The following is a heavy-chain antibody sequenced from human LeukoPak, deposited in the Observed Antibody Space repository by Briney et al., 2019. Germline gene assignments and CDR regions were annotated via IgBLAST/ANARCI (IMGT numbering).Heavy chain of an antibody. CDR3: AKYAGGYYYDSSGYYYASAFDY. V-gene: IGHV3-23*01. D-gene: IGHD3-22*01. CDR2: ISGSGGST. Sequence: GGSLRLSCAASGFTLSSYNMNWVRQAPGKGLEWVSAISGSGGSTYYADSVKGRFTISRDNSKNTLYLQMNSLRAEDTAVYYCAKYAGGYYYDSSGYYYASAFDYWGQGTLVTVSS. CDR1: GFTLSSYN. J-gene: IGHJ4*02.